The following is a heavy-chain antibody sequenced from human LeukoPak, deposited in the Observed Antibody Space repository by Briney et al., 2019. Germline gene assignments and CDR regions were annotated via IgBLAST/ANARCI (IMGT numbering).Heavy chain of an antibody. D-gene: IGHD6-6*01. CDR1: GYTLTDYY. J-gene: IGHJ4*02. CDR3: ATLAARPPRLFVN. Sequence: GATVKISCKASGYTLTDYYIHWVQQAPGKGLEWMGRVDPEDDKTIYAEKFQGRVTITADTSTDTAYMELSSLRSEDTAVYYCATLAARPPRLFVNWGQGTLVTVSS. V-gene: IGHV1-69-2*01. CDR2: VDPEDDKT.